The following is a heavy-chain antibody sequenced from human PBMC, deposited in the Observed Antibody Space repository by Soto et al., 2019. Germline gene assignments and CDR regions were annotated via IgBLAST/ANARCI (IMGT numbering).Heavy chain of an antibody. D-gene: IGHD3-22*01. Sequence: QVQLQESGPGLVKPSQTLSLTCTVSGGSISSGGYYWRWIRQHPGKGQEWIGYIYYSGSTYYNPSLKSRVTISVNTSKNQCSLRLSSVTAADTAVYYCAMGDDSSGLGRKRWGQGTLVTVSS. J-gene: IGHJ4*02. V-gene: IGHV4-31*03. CDR1: GGSISSGGYY. CDR2: IYYSGST. CDR3: AMGDDSSGLGRKR.